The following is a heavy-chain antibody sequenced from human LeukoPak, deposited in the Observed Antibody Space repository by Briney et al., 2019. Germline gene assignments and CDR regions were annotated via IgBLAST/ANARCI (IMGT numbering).Heavy chain of an antibody. CDR1: GFTFSSYW. Sequence: PGGSLRLSCAASGFTFSSYWMSWVRQAPGKGLEWVANIKQGGSEKYYVDSVKGRFTISRDNAKNSLYLQMNSLRAEDTAVYYCARVKWQWLVLDYFDYWGQGTLVTVSS. D-gene: IGHD6-19*01. J-gene: IGHJ4*02. CDR2: IKQGGSEK. V-gene: IGHV3-7*01. CDR3: ARVKWQWLVLDYFDY.